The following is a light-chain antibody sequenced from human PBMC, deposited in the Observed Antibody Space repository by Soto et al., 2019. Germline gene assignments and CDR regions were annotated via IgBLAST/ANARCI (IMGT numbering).Light chain of an antibody. CDR1: QSVSSSY. Sequence: EIVLTQSPGXLSLSPGERATLSCRASQSVSSSYLAWYQQKPGQAPRLLIYGASSRATGIPDRFSGSGSGTDFTLTISRLEPEDFAVYYCQQYGSSPETFGPGTKVDSK. V-gene: IGKV3-20*01. CDR2: GAS. CDR3: QQYGSSPET. J-gene: IGKJ3*01.